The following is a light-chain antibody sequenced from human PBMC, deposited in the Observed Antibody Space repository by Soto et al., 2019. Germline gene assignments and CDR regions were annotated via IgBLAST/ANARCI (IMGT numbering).Light chain of an antibody. CDR1: QRVSND. J-gene: IGKJ5*01. CDR2: DTS. V-gene: IGKV3-11*01. CDR3: QQRSSSIT. Sequence: EIVLTQSPATLSVSPGERATLSCRASQRVSNDFAWYQQKPGQAPRLLIYDTSNRATGIPARFSGSGSGTDFTLTVSSLEAEDSAVYYCQQRSSSITFGQGTRLEIK.